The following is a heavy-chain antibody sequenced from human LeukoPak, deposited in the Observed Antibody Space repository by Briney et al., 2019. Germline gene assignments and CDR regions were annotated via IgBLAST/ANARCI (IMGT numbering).Heavy chain of an antibody. V-gene: IGHV1-24*01. J-gene: IGHJ6*02. Sequence: ASVKVSCKVSGYTLTELSMHWVRQAPGKGLEWMGGFDPEDGETIYAQKFQGRVTMTGDTSTDTAYMELSSLRSEDTAVYYCAAGYGSGSYSTHYYYYGMDVWGQGTTVTVSS. CDR1: GYTLTELS. D-gene: IGHD3-10*01. CDR3: AAGYGSGSYSTHYYYYGMDV. CDR2: FDPEDGET.